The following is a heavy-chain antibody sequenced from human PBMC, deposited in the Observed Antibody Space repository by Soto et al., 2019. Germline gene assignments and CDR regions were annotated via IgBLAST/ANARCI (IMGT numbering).Heavy chain of an antibody. Sequence: SSVKVSCKASGGTFSSYAISWVRQAPGQGLEWMGGIIPIFGTANYAQKFQGRVTITADESTSTAYKELSSLRSEDTAVYYRARGRDVRWASRYWGQGAMVAVSS. CDR2: IIPIFGTA. J-gene: IGHJ4*02. D-gene: IGHD1-26*01. V-gene: IGHV1-69*13. CDR3: ARGRDVRWASRY. CDR1: GGTFSSYA.